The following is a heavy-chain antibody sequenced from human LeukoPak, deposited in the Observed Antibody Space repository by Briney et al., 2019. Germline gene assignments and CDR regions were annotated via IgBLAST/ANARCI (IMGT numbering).Heavy chain of an antibody. V-gene: IGHV4-59*01. Sequence: SETLSLTCTVSGGSTSSYYWSWIRQPPGKGLEWIGYIYYSGSTNYNPSLKSRVTISVDTSKNQFSLKLSSVTAADTAVYYCARELIHDSSGYYQFFDYWGQGTLVTVSS. CDR1: GGSTSSYY. J-gene: IGHJ4*02. D-gene: IGHD3-22*01. CDR3: ARELIHDSSGYYQFFDY. CDR2: IYYSGST.